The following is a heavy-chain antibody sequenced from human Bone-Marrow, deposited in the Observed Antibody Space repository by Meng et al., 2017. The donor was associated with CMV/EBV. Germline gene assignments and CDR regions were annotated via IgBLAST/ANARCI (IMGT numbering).Heavy chain of an antibody. CDR1: GGSISSSSYY. D-gene: IGHD5-12*01. V-gene: IGHV4-39*07. Sequence: SETLSLTCTVSGGSISSSSYYWGWIRQPPGKGLEWIGSIYYSGSTYYNPSLKSRVTISVDTSKNQFSLKLSSVTAADTAVYFCAAYIGYDRGFDYWGQGTLVTVSS. CDR2: IYYSGST. J-gene: IGHJ4*02. CDR3: AAYIGYDRGFDY.